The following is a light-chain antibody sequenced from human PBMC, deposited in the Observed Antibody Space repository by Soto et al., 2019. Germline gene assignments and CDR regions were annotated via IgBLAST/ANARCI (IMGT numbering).Light chain of an antibody. V-gene: IGKV1-39*01. J-gene: IGKJ4*01. CDR3: QQSYTWPLT. CDR2: AAS. Sequence: DLQMAQSPSSLSASVGDRVTITCRASQNIRTYVNWYQQKPGKSPKLLIYAASTLQSGVSSRFSGGGSGTDFTLIISSLQPEDFATYYCQQSYTWPLTFGGGTKVGIK. CDR1: QNIRTY.